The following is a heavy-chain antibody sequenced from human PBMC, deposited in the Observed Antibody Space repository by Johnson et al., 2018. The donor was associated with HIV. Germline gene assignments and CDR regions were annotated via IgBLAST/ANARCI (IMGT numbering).Heavy chain of an antibody. CDR3: ARGAPPTWYSSSWRGGAFDI. V-gene: IGHV3-30-3*01. D-gene: IGHD6-13*01. CDR2: ISYDGSNK. J-gene: IGHJ3*02. Sequence: QVQLVESGGGVVQPGRSLRLSCAASGFTFNSYAMHWVRQAPGKGLEWVSVISYDGSNKYHADSVKGRFTISRDNSKNTLYLQMNSLRAEDTAVYYCARGAPPTWYSSSWRGGAFDIWGQGTMVTVSS. CDR1: GFTFNSYA.